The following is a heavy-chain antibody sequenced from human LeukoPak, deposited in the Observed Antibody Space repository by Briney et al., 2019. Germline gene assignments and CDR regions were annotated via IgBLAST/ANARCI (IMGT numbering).Heavy chain of an antibody. V-gene: IGHV3-9*01. Sequence: PGGSLRLSRAASVFSIDDYAMHWVRQAPGKGLEWVSGISWNSGTIAYADSVKGRFTISRDNAKNSLYLQMNSLRAEDTALYYCAKDLSGDSSSWYYFDSWGQGTLVTVSS. CDR2: ISWNSGTI. D-gene: IGHD6-13*01. J-gene: IGHJ4*02. CDR1: VFSIDDYA. CDR3: AKDLSGDSSSWYYFDS.